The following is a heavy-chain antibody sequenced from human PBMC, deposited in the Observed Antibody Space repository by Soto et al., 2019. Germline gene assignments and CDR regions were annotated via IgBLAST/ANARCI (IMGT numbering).Heavy chain of an antibody. V-gene: IGHV3-23*01. J-gene: IGHJ6*03. CDR3: AKGRAATPLYYYMDV. CDR2: ISGSGGST. Sequence: EVQLLESGGGLVQPGGSLRLSCAASGFTFSSYAMSWVRQAPGKGLEWVSAISGSGGSTYYADSVKGRFTISRDNSKKTLYLQMNSLRAEDTAVYYCAKGRAATPLYYYMDVWGKGTTVTVSS. CDR1: GFTFSSYA. D-gene: IGHD2-15*01.